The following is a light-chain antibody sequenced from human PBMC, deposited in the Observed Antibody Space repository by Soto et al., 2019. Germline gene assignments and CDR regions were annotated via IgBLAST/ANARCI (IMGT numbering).Light chain of an antibody. CDR1: SSDVGAYNF. V-gene: IGLV2-11*01. Sequence: QPVLTQPRSVSGFPGQSVTISCTGTSSDVGAYNFVSWYQHNPGKAPKLMIFDVSARPSGVPDRFSGSKSANTASLTISGLQTEDEADYYCCSYAGTYIPLFGGGTKLTVL. CDR2: DVS. CDR3: CSYAGTYIPL. J-gene: IGLJ2*01.